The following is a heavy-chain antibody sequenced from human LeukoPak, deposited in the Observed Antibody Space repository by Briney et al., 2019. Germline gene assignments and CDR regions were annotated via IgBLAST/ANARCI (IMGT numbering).Heavy chain of an antibody. CDR3: ARDGGRDGYNWDY. D-gene: IGHD5-24*01. CDR2: IIPIFGTA. V-gene: IGHV1-69*06. J-gene: IGHJ4*02. Sequence: SVKVSCKASGGTFSSYTISWVRQAPGQGLDWMGGIIPIFGTANYAQKFQGRVTITADKSTSTAYMELSSLRSEDTAVYYCARDGGRDGYNWDYWGQGTLVTVSS. CDR1: GGTFSSYT.